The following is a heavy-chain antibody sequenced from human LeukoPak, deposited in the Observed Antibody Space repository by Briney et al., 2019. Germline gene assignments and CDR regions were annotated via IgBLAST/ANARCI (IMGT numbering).Heavy chain of an antibody. CDR2: ISSSGRTI. V-gene: IGHV3-48*03. CDR3: ARNTPEDAFDI. CDR1: GFTFSTYE. Sequence: GGTLRLSCAASGFTFSTYEMNWVRQAPGKGLEWVSYISSSGRTIYYADSVKGRFTISRDNAKNSLYLQMNSLRAEDTAVYYCARNTPEDAFDIWGQGTMVTVSS. J-gene: IGHJ3*02.